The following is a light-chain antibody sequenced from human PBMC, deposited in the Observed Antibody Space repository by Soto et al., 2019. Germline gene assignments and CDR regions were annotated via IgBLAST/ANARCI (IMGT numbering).Light chain of an antibody. CDR3: CQYHNWPRT. CDR1: QSVSSSY. V-gene: IGKV3-20*01. Sequence: EIVLTQSPGTLSLSPGERATLSCRASQSVSSSYLAWYQQKPGQAPRLLIYGASSRATGIPDRFSGSGSGTDFTLTISRLEPEDFAVYYCCQYHNWPRTFGQGTKV. CDR2: GAS. J-gene: IGKJ1*01.